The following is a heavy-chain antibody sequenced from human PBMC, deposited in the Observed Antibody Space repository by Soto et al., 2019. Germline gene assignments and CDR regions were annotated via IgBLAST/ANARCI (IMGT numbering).Heavy chain of an antibody. V-gene: IGHV4-39*01. Sequence: PSETLSLTCTVSGGSISSSSYYWGWIRQPPGKGLEWIGSIYYSGSTYYNPSLKSRVTISVDTSKNQFSLKLSSVTAADTAVYYCARLTYYDFWSGYPRYFDYWGQGTLVTVSS. CDR1: GGSISSSSYY. CDR2: IYYSGST. CDR3: ARLTYYDFWSGYPRYFDY. J-gene: IGHJ4*02. D-gene: IGHD3-3*01.